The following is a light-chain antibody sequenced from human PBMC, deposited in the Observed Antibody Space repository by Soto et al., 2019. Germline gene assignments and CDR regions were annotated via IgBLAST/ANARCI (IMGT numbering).Light chain of an antibody. V-gene: IGLV2-14*03. CDR3: LLSYSGWV. J-gene: IGLJ3*02. CDR2: DTS. CDR1: SSDVGDYSY. Sequence: QSALTQPASVSGSPGQSITISCTGASSDVGDYSYVSWYQHHPGQAPELLIYDTSNKHSWTPARFSGSLLGGKAALTLSGAQPEDEAEYYCLLSYSGWVFGGGTKLTVL.